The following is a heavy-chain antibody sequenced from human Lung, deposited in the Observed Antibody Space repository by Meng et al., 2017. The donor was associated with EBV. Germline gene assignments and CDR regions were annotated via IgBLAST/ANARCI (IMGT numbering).Heavy chain of an antibody. J-gene: IGHJ4*02. CDR1: GGSISSGDYP. CDR2: IYHTGNP. Sequence: QLPLQGSGSGLVKPSQTLSLPCVVSGGSISSGDYPWSWIRQPPGKGLEWIGHIYHTGNPYYNPSLKSRVTISVDRSKNQFSLKLSSVTAADTAVYYCAVTRYCSGGSCFDCWGQGTLVTVSS. CDR3: AVTRYCSGGSCFDC. D-gene: IGHD2-15*01. V-gene: IGHV4-30-2*01.